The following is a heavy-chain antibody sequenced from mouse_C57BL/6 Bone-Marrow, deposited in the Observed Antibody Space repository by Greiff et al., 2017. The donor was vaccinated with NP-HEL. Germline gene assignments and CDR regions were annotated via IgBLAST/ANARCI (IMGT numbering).Heavy chain of an antibody. Sequence: VKLQESGPGLVQPSQSLSITCTVSGFSLTNYGVHWVRQSPGKGLEWLGAIWSGGSPDYNAAFISRLSISKDNSESQVFFKMNSLQADDTAIYYCARMAYYSNSNYFDNWGQGTTLTVSS. V-gene: IGHV2-2*01. CDR1: GFSLTNYG. J-gene: IGHJ2*01. CDR3: ARMAYYSNSNYFDN. D-gene: IGHD2-5*01. CDR2: IWSGGSP.